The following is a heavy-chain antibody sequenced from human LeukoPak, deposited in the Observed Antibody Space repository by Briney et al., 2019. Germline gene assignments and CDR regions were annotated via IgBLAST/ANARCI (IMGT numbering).Heavy chain of an antibody. Sequence: GGSLRLSCAASGFTFSNAWMNWVRQAPGKGLEWVGRIKSKTDGGTTDYAAPVKGRFTISRDDSKNTLYLQMNSLKTEDTAAYYCFTDRNYYDSSGYHYMDYWGQGTLVTVSS. D-gene: IGHD3-22*01. J-gene: IGHJ4*02. CDR3: FTDRNYYDSSGYHYMDY. V-gene: IGHV3-15*07. CDR1: GFTFSNAW. CDR2: IKSKTDGGTT.